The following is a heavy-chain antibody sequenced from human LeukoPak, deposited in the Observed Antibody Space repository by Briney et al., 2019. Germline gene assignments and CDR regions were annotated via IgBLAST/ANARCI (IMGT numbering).Heavy chain of an antibody. V-gene: IGHV4-39*01. CDR2: IYDSGST. Sequence: SETLSLTCTVSGGSIRSSYYYWGWIRQPPGKGLEWIGSIYDSGSTYYNPSLKSRVTISVDTSKNQFSLKLNSVTAADTAVYYCARSVGYAHAFDIWGQGTMVTVSS. J-gene: IGHJ3*02. CDR3: ARSVGYAHAFDI. CDR1: GGSIRSSYYY. D-gene: IGHD3-16*01.